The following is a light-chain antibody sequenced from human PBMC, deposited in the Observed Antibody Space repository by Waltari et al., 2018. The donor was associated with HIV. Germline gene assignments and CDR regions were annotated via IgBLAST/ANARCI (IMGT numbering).Light chain of an antibody. CDR1: QDIRNY. Sequence: DIQMTQSPSSLSASVGDRVTITCQASQDIRNYLNWYQQKPGKAPKLLIYGASILDTGVPSRFSGSGSGTDFTFTISNLQPEDIATYHCQQYDNLPPSFGGGTRVEIK. CDR2: GAS. CDR3: QQYDNLPPS. J-gene: IGKJ4*01. V-gene: IGKV1-33*01.